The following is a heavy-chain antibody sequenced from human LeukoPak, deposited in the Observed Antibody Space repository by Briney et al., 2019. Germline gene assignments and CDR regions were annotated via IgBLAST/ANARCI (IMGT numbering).Heavy chain of an antibody. CDR3: AREGGYGDYVNRSPVDY. J-gene: IGHJ4*02. D-gene: IGHD4-17*01. CDR1: GYTFTGYY. CDR2: INPNSGGT. V-gene: IGHV1-2*02. Sequence: ASVKVSCKASGYTFTGYYMHWVRQAPGQGLEWMGWINPNSGGTNYAQKFQGRVTMTRDTSISTAYMELSRLRSDDTAVYYCAREGGYGDYVNRSPVDYWGQGTLVTVSS.